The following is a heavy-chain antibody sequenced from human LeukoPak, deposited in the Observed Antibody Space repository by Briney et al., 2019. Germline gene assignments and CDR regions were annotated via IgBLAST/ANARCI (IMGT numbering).Heavy chain of an antibody. CDR3: AKALRETHRPVYSYYYMDV. CDR1: GFTFSSYW. CDR2: ISGRGGIT. V-gene: IGHV3-23*01. Sequence: GGSLRLSCAASGFTFSSYWMSWVRQAPGKGLEWVSTISGRGGITYYADSVKGRFTISRDNSKNTVFLQMNSLRVDDTAVYYCAKALRETHRPVYSYYYMDVWGKGTTVTVSS. J-gene: IGHJ6*03.